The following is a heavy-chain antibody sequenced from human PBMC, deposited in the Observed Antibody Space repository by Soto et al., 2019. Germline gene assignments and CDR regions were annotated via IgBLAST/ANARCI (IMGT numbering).Heavy chain of an antibody. D-gene: IGHD1-7*01. CDR2: TFYKSKWYN. J-gene: IGHJ6*04. Sequence: QVQLQQSGPGLVRPSQTLSLTCAISGDTVSRYSAAWNWIRQSPSRGLEWLGRTFYKSKWYNEYAVSVKSRISISPDTSKNQFSLLLSSVTPEDTAVYYCTRGKLSYYAMDVWGKGTTVTVSS. CDR3: TRGKLSYYAMDV. CDR1: GDTVSRYSAA. V-gene: IGHV6-1*01.